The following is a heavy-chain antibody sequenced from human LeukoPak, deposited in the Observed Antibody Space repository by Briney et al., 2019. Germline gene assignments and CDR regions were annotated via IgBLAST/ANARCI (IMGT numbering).Heavy chain of an antibody. J-gene: IGHJ4*02. Sequence: ASVKVSCKTSGYTFTGYYIHWVQQAPGQGLEWLGRINPNSGGTNYAQKFQGRVSMTRNTSISTAYMELSSLTSDHTAVYYCARPVGGSSWYYFDYWGQGTLVTVSS. D-gene: IGHD6-13*01. CDR1: GYTFTGYY. CDR2: INPNSGGT. CDR3: ARPVGGSSWYYFDY. V-gene: IGHV1-2*06.